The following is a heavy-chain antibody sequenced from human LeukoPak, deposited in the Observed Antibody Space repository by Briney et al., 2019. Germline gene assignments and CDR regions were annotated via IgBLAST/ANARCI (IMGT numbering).Heavy chain of an antibody. Sequence: PGGSLRLSCAASGFTFSSYAMSWVRQAPGKGLEWVSAISGSGGSTYYADSVKGQSTISRDNSKNTLYLQMNSLRAEDTAVYYCAKDYQGRWLVYFDYWGQGTLVTVSS. CDR2: ISGSGGST. J-gene: IGHJ4*02. CDR1: GFTFSSYA. V-gene: IGHV3-23*01. D-gene: IGHD6-19*01. CDR3: AKDYQGRWLVYFDY.